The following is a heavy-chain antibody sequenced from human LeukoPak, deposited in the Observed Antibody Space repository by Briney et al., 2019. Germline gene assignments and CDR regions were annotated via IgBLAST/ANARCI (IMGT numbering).Heavy chain of an antibody. CDR1: GGSFSGYY. CDR3: ARGPLFRSSAYYSPWKYYFDY. V-gene: IGHV4-34*01. CDR2: INHSGST. Sequence: SETLSLTCAVYGGSFSGYYWSWIRQPPGEGLEWIGEINHSGSTNYNPSLKSRVTISVDTSKNQFSLKLSSVTAADTAVYYCARGPLFRSSAYYSPWKYYFDYWGQGTLVTVSS. J-gene: IGHJ4*02. D-gene: IGHD3-22*01.